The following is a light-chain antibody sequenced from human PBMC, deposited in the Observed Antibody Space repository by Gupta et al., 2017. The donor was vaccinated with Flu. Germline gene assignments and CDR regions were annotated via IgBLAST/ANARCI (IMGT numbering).Light chain of an antibody. CDR2: GNN. J-gene: IGLJ3*02. CDR1: NSNIGLSI. V-gene: IGLV1-44*01. Sequence: QPVLTQPPSASGTPGQRVTMSCSGSNSNIGLSIVDWYQVLPGTAPKLVVYGNNHRPSGVPDRFSGSKSGTSASLAISGLQSEDEAYYYCAAWDASLKAWLFGGGTKLTVL. CDR3: AAWDASLKAWL.